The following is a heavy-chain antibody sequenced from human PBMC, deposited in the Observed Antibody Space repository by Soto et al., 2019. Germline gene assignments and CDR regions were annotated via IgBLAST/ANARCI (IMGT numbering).Heavy chain of an antibody. CDR2: IYYSGST. V-gene: IGHV4-39*01. CDR1: GDSINNRSYY. Sequence: SETLCLTYTVTGDSINNRSYYWVWIHQPPGKGLEWLGSIYYSGSTYNKPSLKSRVSMSVETSKNQFSLKLRAVTAADTALYYCARQRTSVVTQAYFDSWGQGSLVTVSS. CDR3: ARQRTSVVTQAYFDS. D-gene: IGHD2-21*02. J-gene: IGHJ4*02.